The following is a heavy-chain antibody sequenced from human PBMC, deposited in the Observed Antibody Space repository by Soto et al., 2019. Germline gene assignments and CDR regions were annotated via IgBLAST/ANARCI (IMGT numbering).Heavy chain of an antibody. CDR2: IYHSGST. CDR1: GGSISSGGYS. Sequence: QLQLQESGSGLVKPSQTLSLTCAVSGGSISSGGYSWSWIRQPPGKGLEWIGYIYHSGSTYYNPSLKSRVTISVDRSKNQFSLKMSSVTAADTAVYYCARVPGDFGSGYYSWFDPWGQGTLVTVSS. J-gene: IGHJ5*02. V-gene: IGHV4-30-2*01. CDR3: ARVPGDFGSGYYSWFDP. D-gene: IGHD3-3*01.